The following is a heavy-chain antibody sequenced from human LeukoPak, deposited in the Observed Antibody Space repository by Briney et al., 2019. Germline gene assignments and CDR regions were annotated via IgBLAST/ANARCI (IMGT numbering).Heavy chain of an antibody. CDR3: ARGVHTMVRGVIITSPYNWFDP. J-gene: IGHJ5*02. CDR1: GFTFSSYA. Sequence: GGSLRLSCAASGFTFSSYAMSWVRQAPGKGLEWVSAISGIGGRTYYADSVKGRFTISRDNSKNTLYLQMNSLRAEDTAVYYCARGVHTMVRGVIITSPYNWFDPWGREPWSPSPQ. V-gene: IGHV3-23*01. D-gene: IGHD3-10*01. CDR2: ISGIGGRT.